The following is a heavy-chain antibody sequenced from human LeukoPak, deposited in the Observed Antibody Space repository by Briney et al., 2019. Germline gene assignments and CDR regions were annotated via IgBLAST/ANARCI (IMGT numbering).Heavy chain of an antibody. J-gene: IGHJ4*01. Sequence: GRSLRPSCVASGFTFRIYWINWVRRAPGKGLEWVGNINDDEPEVNYVYSVRVRFIISRDNGKDSLYLQMNRLRVDDTAMYYCAIDRLCYDWSNSRFHYWGQGARVTVSS. CDR1: GFTFRIYW. CDR2: INDDEPEV. CDR3: AIDRLCYDWSNSRFHY. V-gene: IGHV3-7*01. D-gene: IGHD2-2*01.